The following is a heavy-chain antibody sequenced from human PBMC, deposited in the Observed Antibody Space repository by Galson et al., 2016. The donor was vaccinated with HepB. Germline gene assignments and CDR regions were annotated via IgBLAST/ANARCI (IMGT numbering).Heavy chain of an antibody. CDR1: RFSVSGKY. CDR2: IFSGDAT. CDR3: EGYSDPFDI. D-gene: IGHD3-22*01. V-gene: IGHV3-53*01. J-gene: IGHJ3*02. Sequence: SLRLSCAASRFSVSGKYMSWARQAPGKGLEWVSAIFSGDATYYRDSVKGRFTISRDTSKNTLYLQTNNLRAEDTAIYYCEGYSDPFDIWGQGTMVTVSS.